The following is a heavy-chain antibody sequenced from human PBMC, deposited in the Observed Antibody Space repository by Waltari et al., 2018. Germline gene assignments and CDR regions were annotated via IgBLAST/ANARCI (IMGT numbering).Heavy chain of an antibody. CDR2: ININGVYT. Sequence: EVELVESGGGLVQPGGFLRLSCAASGFTFSSYWMHWVRQAPGKGLVWVSHININGVYTAYADCVKGRFTISRDNAKNTLYLQMNSLRVEDTAVYYCAMLTGWSQVEDYWGQGTLVTASS. J-gene: IGHJ4*02. CDR3: AMLTGWSQVEDY. D-gene: IGHD3-9*01. CDR1: GFTFSSYW. V-gene: IGHV3-74*01.